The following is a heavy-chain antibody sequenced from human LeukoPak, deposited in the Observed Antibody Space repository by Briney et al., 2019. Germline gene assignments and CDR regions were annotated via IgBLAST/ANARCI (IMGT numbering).Heavy chain of an antibody. CDR2: IYYSGST. Sequence: SETLSLTCTVSGGSISSGDYYWSWIRQPPGKGLEWIGYIYYSGSTYYNPSLKSRVTISVDRSKNQFSLKLSSVTAADTAVYYCARYVVGSYYNLGWNWFDPWGQGTLVTVSS. CDR3: ARYVVGSYYNLGWNWFDP. D-gene: IGHD3-10*01. J-gene: IGHJ5*02. CDR1: GGSISSGDYY. V-gene: IGHV4-30-4*01.